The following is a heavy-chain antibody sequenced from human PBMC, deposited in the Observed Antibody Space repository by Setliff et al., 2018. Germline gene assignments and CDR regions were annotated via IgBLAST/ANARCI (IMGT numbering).Heavy chain of an antibody. CDR1: GGSIDSHY. J-gene: IGHJ4*02. D-gene: IGHD1-26*01. CDR2: IYYSGST. CDR3: AAKASGSFDY. V-gene: IGHV4-59*11. Sequence: SETLSLTCSVSGGSIDSHYWSWIRQPPGKGLEWIGSIYYSGSTNYNPSLKSRVTISVDTSKNQFSLKLSSVTAADTAVYYCAAKASGSFDYWGQGTLVTVSS.